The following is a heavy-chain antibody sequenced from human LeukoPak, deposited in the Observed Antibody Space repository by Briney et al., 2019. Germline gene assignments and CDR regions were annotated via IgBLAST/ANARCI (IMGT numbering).Heavy chain of an antibody. J-gene: IGHJ3*01. Sequence: PSETLSLTCTVSGAYISNYYWTWVRQPAAQGLEWIGRLHASESAIYNPALKSRVTISLDTSKDQLSLTLTPVTAADSAVYYCASLSSGAGFDVWGQGTVVIVSS. D-gene: IGHD3-22*01. CDR3: ASLSSGAGFDV. CDR2: LHASESA. V-gene: IGHV4-4*07. CDR1: GAYISNYY.